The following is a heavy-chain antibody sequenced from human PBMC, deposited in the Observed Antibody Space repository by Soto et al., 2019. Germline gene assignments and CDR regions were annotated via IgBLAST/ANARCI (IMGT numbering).Heavy chain of an antibody. V-gene: IGHV4-34*01. CDR2: INHSGST. CDR1: VGSFSGYY. CDR3: ARRGWRPNLFDY. Sequence: SETLSLTCAVYVGSFSGYYWSWIRQPPGKGLEWIGEINHSGSTNYNPSLKSRVTISVDTSKNQFSLKLSSVTAADTAVYYCARRGWRPNLFDYWGQGTLVTVSS. D-gene: IGHD3-22*01. J-gene: IGHJ4*02.